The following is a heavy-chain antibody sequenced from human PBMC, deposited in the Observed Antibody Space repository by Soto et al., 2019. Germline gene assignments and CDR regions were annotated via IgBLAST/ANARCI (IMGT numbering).Heavy chain of an antibody. J-gene: IGHJ4*02. D-gene: IGHD5-12*01. CDR1: GGSISSSSYY. CDR2: INYSVST. V-gene: IGHV4-39*01. CDR3: ARLGDYSGYEVVDY. Sequence: QLQLQESGPGLVKPSETLSLTCTVSGGSISSSSYYWGWIRQPPGKGLEWIGSINYSVSTYYNPYHRPRVTLAVDTSENQVALRLSSVTPADTAVYYGARLGDYSGYEVVDYWGQGTLVSVSS.